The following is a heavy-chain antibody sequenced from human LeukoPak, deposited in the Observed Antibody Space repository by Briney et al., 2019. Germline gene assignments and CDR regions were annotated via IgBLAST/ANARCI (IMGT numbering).Heavy chain of an antibody. CDR3: ARVRGDYYLDY. CDR2: IKQAGSEK. J-gene: IGHJ4*02. V-gene: IGHV3-7*01. CDR1: GFTFSSYW. Sequence: GGSLRLSCAASGFTFSSYWMNWVRQAPGKGLEWVANIKQAGSEKYYVDPVKGRFTIPRDNARNSLYLQMNSLRAEDTAVYYCARVRGDYYLDYWGQGTLVTVSS. D-gene: IGHD2-21*01.